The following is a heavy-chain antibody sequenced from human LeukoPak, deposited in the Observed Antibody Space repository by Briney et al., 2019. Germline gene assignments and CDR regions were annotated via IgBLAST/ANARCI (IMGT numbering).Heavy chain of an antibody. CDR2: ISSSSSYI. Sequence: PGGSLRLSCAASGFAFSSYSMNWVRQAPGKGLEWVSSISSSSSYIYYADSVKGRFTISRDNAKNSLYLQMNSLRAEDTAVYYCVHSEGRSLQPALGYWGQGTLVTVSS. D-gene: IGHD5-24*01. J-gene: IGHJ4*02. CDR3: VHSEGRSLQPALGY. V-gene: IGHV3-21*01. CDR1: GFAFSSYS.